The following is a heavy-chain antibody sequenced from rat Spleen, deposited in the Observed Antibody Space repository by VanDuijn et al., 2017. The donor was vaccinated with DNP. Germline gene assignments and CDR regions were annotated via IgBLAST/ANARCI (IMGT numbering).Heavy chain of an antibody. J-gene: IGHJ4*01. CDR2: IWDDGST. D-gene: IGHD4-3*01. Sequence: QVQLKESGPGLVQPSQTLSLTCTVSGFSLTSYHVSWVRQPPGKGLEWMGVIWDDGSTAYNSALKSRLSISRDTSKSQVFLKMNSLQTEDTAIYFCTRTGSYNSGYYFDYWGQGASVTVSS. CDR3: TRTGSYNSGYYFDY. CDR1: GFSLTSYH. V-gene: IGHV2-15*01.